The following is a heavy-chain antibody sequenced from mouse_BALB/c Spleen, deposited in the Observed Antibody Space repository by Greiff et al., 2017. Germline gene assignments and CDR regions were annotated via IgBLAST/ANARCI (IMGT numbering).Heavy chain of an antibody. J-gene: IGHJ2*01. CDR1: GFTFSSYA. CDR3: ARGGRTTATGY. V-gene: IGHV5-9-3*01. Sequence: EVKLMESGGGLVKPGGSLKLSCAASGFTFSSYAMSWVRQTPEKRLEWVATISSGGSYTYYPDSVKGRFTISRDNAKNTLYLQMSSLRSEDTAMYYCARGGRTTATGYWGQGTTLTVSS. D-gene: IGHD1-2*01. CDR2: ISSGGSYT.